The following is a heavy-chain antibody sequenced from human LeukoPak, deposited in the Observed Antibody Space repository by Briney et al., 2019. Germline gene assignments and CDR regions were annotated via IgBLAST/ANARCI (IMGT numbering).Heavy chain of an antibody. J-gene: IGHJ4*02. CDR3: ARGGGAVATYSNFDY. CDR1: GFTFSSYG. V-gene: IGHV3-33*01. CDR2: IWYDGSNK. D-gene: IGHD5-12*01. Sequence: GRSLRLSCAASGFTFSSYGMHWVRQAPGKGPEWVAVIWYDGSNKYYADSVKGRFTISRDNSKNTLYLQMNSLRAEDTAVYYCARGGGAVATYSNFDYWGQGTLVTVSS.